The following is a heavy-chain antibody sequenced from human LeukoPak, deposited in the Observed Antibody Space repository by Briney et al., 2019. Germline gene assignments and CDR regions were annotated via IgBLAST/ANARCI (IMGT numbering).Heavy chain of an antibody. J-gene: IGHJ5*02. D-gene: IGHD2-2*01. CDR1: GYTFTSYG. CDR2: ISAYNGNT. CDR3: ARDLGVGGYCSSTSCSWFDP. Sequence: ASVKVSCKASGYTFTSYGISWVRQAPGQGLEWMGWISAYNGNTNYAQKLQGRVTMTTDTSTGTAYMELRSPRSDDTAVYYCARDLGVGGYCSSTSCSWFDPWGQGTLVTVSS. V-gene: IGHV1-18*04.